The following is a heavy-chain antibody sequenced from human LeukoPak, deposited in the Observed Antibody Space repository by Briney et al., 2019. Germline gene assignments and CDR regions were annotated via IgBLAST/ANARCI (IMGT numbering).Heavy chain of an antibody. CDR1: GFTFSNYW. V-gene: IGHV3-74*01. J-gene: IGHJ5*02. CDR2: IKDDGSVT. D-gene: IGHD2-2*01. CDR3: ARDPSGYCSSTSCYGWFDP. Sequence: GGSLRLSCAASGFTFSNYWMHWVRQAPGKGLVWVSNIKDDGSVTTYADSVKGRFTISRDNAKNTLYLQMNSLRAEDTAVYYCARDPSGYCSSTSCYGWFDPWGQGTLVTVSS.